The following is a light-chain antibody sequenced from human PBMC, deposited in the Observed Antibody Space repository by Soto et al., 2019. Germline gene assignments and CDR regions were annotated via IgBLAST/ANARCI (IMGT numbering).Light chain of an antibody. CDR1: QSVRTN. J-gene: IGKJ1*01. CDR2: DVS. V-gene: IGKV3D-15*01. CDR3: QQHNNWPRT. Sequence: EIVMTQSPATLSVSPGERATLSCRASQSVRTNLAWYQQKPGQAPRLLIYDVSNRATGIPARFSGSGSGTEFTLTINSLQPEDFAVYYCQQHNNWPRTFGQGTKVDIK.